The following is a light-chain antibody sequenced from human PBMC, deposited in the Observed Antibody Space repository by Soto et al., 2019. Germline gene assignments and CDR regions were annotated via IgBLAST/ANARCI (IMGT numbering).Light chain of an antibody. CDR3: AAWDDSLNGHVV. V-gene: IGLV1-44*01. J-gene: IGLJ2*01. CDR2: SNN. Sequence: QSVLTQPPSASGTPGQRVTISCSGSSSNIGSNTVNWYQQLPGTAPKLLIYSNNQRPSGVPDRFSGSKSGTSASLAISGLQSEDEADYYCAAWDDSLNGHVVFGAGTKLTVL. CDR1: SSNIGSNT.